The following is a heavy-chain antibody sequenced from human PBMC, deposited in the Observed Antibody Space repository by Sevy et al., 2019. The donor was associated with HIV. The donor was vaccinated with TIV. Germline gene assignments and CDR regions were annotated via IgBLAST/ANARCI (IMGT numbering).Heavy chain of an antibody. J-gene: IGHJ4*02. CDR2: INHTGTL. V-gene: IGHV4-34*01. D-gene: IGHD2-2*01. CDR3: ARGRQAYVVVVPSTVPFDY. CDR1: GGSFSGYF. Sequence: SETLSPTCAVYGGSFSGYFWNWIRQSPGKGLEWIGEINHTGTLKYNPSLKSRVTISVDASKNQLSLHPSSVTAADTAIYYCARGRQAYVVVVPSTVPFDYWGQGTLVTVSS.